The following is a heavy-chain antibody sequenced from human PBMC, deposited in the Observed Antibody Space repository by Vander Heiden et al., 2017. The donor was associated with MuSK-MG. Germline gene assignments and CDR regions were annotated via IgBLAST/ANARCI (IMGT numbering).Heavy chain of an antibody. Sequence: QVQLQESGPGLVKPSETLSLTCAVSGYSISSGYHWGWIRQPPGKGLEWIGSIDHSGSTYYNPSLKSRVTISVDTSKNQFSLKLSSVTAADTAVYYCARHVGIAARTDYYYYYMDVWGQGTTVTVSS. J-gene: IGHJ6*03. V-gene: IGHV4-38-2*01. CDR3: ARHVGIAARTDYYYYYMDV. D-gene: IGHD6-6*01. CDR1: GYSISSGYH. CDR2: IDHSGST.